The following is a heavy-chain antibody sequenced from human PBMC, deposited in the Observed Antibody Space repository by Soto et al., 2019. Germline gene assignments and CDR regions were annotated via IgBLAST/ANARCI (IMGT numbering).Heavy chain of an antibody. V-gene: IGHV4-59*01. CDR3: ARALYGGRPDY. D-gene: IGHD2-15*01. Sequence: SSETLSLTCTVSGGSISSYFWNWIRQPPGKGLEWIGYIYSSGSTNYNPSLKSRVTISVDTSKNQFSPKLSFVTAADTAVYYCARALYGGRPDYWGQGTLVTVSS. J-gene: IGHJ4*02. CDR1: GGSISSYF. CDR2: IYSSGST.